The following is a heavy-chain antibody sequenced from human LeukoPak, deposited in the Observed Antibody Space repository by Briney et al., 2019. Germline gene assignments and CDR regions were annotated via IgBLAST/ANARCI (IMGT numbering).Heavy chain of an antibody. CDR3: AKDGQGLTYYFDY. V-gene: IGHV3-53*05. D-gene: IGHD3-9*01. CDR2: IYSGGST. J-gene: IGHJ4*02. CDR1: GLTVSSND. Sequence: GGSLRLSCEASGLTVSSNDMSWVRQAPGKGLEWVSVIYSGGSTDYADSVKGRFTISRDKSKNTLYVQMNSLRAEDTAVYYCAKDGQGLTYYFDYWGQGTLVTVSS.